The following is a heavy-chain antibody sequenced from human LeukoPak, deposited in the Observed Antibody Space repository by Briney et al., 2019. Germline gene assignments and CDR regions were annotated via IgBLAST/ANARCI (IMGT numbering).Heavy chain of an antibody. CDR3: ARDGGSSGVN. Sequence: SETLSLTCTVPGGSISSYYWSWIRQPPGKGLEWIGYIYYSGSTNYNPSLKSRVTISVDTSKNQFSLKLSSATAADTAVYYCARDGGSSGVNWGQGTLVTVSS. CDR1: GGSISSYY. V-gene: IGHV4-59*01. J-gene: IGHJ4*02. CDR2: IYYSGST. D-gene: IGHD6-19*01.